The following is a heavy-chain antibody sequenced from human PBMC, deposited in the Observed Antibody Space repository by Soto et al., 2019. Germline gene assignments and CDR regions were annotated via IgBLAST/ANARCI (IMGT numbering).Heavy chain of an antibody. V-gene: IGHV4-59*01. D-gene: IGHD3-22*01. Sequence: PSETLSVTCTVADGYIISYYWNWIRQHQGKGLEWIGYIYYSGTTNYNPSLKSRLTISVDTSKNQFSLKLNSVTAADTAVYYCARGYYDNSANYRITIFDYWGQGTLVTVSS. CDR1: DGYIISYY. CDR3: ARGYYDNSANYRITIFDY. J-gene: IGHJ4*02. CDR2: IYYSGTT.